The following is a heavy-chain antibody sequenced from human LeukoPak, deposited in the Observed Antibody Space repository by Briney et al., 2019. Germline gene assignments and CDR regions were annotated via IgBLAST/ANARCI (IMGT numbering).Heavy chain of an antibody. V-gene: IGHV4-4*07. CDR2: IYTSGST. CDR3: ARAPYYYDSSGYYYSWFDP. J-gene: IGHJ5*02. D-gene: IGHD3-22*01. CDR1: GGSISSYY. Sequence: SETLSLTCTVSGGSISSYYWSWIRQPAGKGLEWIGRIYTSGSTNYNPSLKSRVTMSADTSKNQFSLKLSSVTAADTAVYYCARAPYYYDSSGYYYSWFDPWGQGTLVTVSS.